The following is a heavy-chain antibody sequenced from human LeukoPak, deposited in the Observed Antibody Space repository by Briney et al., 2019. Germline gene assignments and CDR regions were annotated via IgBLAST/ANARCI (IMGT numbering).Heavy chain of an antibody. D-gene: IGHD2-2*01. CDR1: GYTFTGYY. CDR2: INPNSGDT. V-gene: IGHV1-2*02. CDR3: AREEGFCRSSSCSAPFDY. Sequence: ASVKVSCKASGYTFTGYYMHWVRQAPGQGLEWMGWINPNSGDTIYAQKFQGRVTMTRDTSLSTAYMELSRLRSDDTAVYYCAREEGFCRSSSCSAPFDYWGQGTLVTVSS. J-gene: IGHJ4*02.